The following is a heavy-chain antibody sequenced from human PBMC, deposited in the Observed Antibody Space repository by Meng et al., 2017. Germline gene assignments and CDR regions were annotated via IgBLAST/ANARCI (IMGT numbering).Heavy chain of an antibody. J-gene: IGHJ3*02. D-gene: IGHD3-10*01. CDR1: GYTFTGYY. Sequence: ASVKVSCKASGYTFTGYYMHWVRQAPGQGPEWMGWINPNSGGTNYAQKFQGRVTMTRDTSISTAYMELSRLRSDDTAVYYCARDWGWFGELYAFDIWGQGTMVTVSS. V-gene: IGHV1-2*02. CDR2: INPNSGGT. CDR3: ARDWGWFGELYAFDI.